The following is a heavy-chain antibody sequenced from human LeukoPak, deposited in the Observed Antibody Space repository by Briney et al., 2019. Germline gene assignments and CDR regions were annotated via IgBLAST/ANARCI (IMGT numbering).Heavy chain of an antibody. J-gene: IGHJ3*02. D-gene: IGHD6-19*01. Sequence: QSGRSLRLSCAASGFTFSSYGMHWVRQAPGKGLEWVAVIWYDGSNKYYADSVKGRFTVSRDNSKNTLYLQMSSLRAEDTAMYYCAKVRDTRDWYKDAFDIWGQGTRVTVSS. CDR3: AKVRDTRDWYKDAFDI. CDR1: GFTFSSYG. V-gene: IGHV3-33*06. CDR2: IWYDGSNK.